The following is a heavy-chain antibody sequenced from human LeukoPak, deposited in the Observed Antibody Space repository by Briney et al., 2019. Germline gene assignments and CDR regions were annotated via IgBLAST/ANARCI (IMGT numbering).Heavy chain of an antibody. D-gene: IGHD1-1*01. J-gene: IGHJ4*02. CDR2: IYYSGST. CDR1: GGSISGGSYY. V-gene: IGHV4-39*01. CDR3: TITTGTTLGLMDY. Sequence: SETLSLTCTVSGGSISGGSYYWGWIRQPPGKGLEWIGSIYYSGSTHYNPSVKSRASISVDTSKNEFSLRLSSVTAPDTAVYYCTITTGTTLGLMDYWGQGTLVTVSS.